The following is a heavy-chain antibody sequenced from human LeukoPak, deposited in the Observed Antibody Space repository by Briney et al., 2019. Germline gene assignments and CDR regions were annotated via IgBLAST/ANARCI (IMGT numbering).Heavy chain of an antibody. CDR2: INPNSGGT. D-gene: IGHD2-2*01. Sequence: GASVKVSCKASGYTFTGYYMHWVRQAPGQGLEWMGRINPNSGGTNYAQKFQGRVTMTRDTSISTAYMELSRLRSDDTAVYYCARGPAATAYYYYYMDVWGKGTTVTVSS. CDR1: GYTFTGYY. J-gene: IGHJ6*03. V-gene: IGHV1-2*06. CDR3: ARGPAATAYYYYYMDV.